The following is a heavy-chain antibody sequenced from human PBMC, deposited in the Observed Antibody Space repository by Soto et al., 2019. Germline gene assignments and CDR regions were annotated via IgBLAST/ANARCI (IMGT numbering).Heavy chain of an antibody. CDR2: INHSGST. CDR3: ARGLLLWYGYLPRRGDHYYYMDV. V-gene: IGHV4-34*01. Sequence: QVQLQQWGAGLLKPSETLSLTCAVYGGSFSGYYWSWIRQPPGKGLEWIGEINHSGSTNYNPSLKSRVTISVDTSKNQFSLKLSSVTAADTAVYYCARGLLLWYGYLPRRGDHYYYMDVWGKGTTVTVSS. CDR1: GGSFSGYY. J-gene: IGHJ6*03. D-gene: IGHD3-10*01.